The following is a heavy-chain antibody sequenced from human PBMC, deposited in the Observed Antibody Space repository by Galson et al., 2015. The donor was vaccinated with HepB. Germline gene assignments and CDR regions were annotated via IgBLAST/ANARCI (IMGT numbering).Heavy chain of an antibody. CDR2: ISYDGSNK. CDR1: GFTFSSYA. J-gene: IGHJ4*02. D-gene: IGHD4-17*01. CDR3: ARAPPTVTTGLDY. Sequence: SLRLSCAASGFTFSSYAMHWVRQAPGKELEWVAVISYDGSNKYYADSVKGQFTISRDNSKNTLYLQMNSLRAEDTAVYYCARAPPTVTTGLDYWGQGTLVTVSS. V-gene: IGHV3-30-3*01.